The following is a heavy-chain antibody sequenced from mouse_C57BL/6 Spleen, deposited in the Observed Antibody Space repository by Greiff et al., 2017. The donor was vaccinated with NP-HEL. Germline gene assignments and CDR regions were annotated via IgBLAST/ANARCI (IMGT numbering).Heavy chain of an antibody. CDR1: GYTFTSYW. D-gene: IGHD1-1*01. CDR2: IHPSDSDT. J-gene: IGHJ4*01. V-gene: IGHV1-74*04. CDR3: AIYYYGSSRLYAMDY. Sequence: VQLQQPGASVKVSCKASGYTFTSYWMHWVKQRPGQGLEWIGRIHPSDSDTNYNQKFKGKATLTVDKSSSTAYMQLSSLTSEDSAVYYCAIYYYGSSRLYAMDYWGQGTSVTVSS.